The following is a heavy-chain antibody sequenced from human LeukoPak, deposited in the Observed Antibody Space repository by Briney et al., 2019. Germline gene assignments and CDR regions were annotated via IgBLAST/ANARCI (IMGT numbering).Heavy chain of an antibody. CDR3: AKDQDYDFWSGYSVSSPIDY. J-gene: IGHJ4*02. CDR1: GFSFSSYG. D-gene: IGHD3-3*01. V-gene: IGHV3-23*01. CDR2: FSASDGSR. Sequence: GGSLRLSCEASGFSFSSYGMSWVRQAPGEGLEWVSGFSASDGSRYYADSVKGRFTISRDNSKNTLYLQMNSLRAEDTAVYYCAKDQDYDFWSGYSVSSPIDYWGQGTLVTVSS.